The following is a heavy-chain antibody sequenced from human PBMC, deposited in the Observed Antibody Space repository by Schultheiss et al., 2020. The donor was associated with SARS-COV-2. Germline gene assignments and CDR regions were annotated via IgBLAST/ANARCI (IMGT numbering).Heavy chain of an antibody. D-gene: IGHD2-2*03. CDR3: TLDIVAVYYYYMDV. V-gene: IGHV3-23*01. J-gene: IGHJ6*03. Sequence: GESLKISCAASGFTFSSYGMHWVRQAPGKGLEWVSAISGSGGSTYYADSVKGRFTISRDNAKNSLYLQMNSLKTEDTAVYYCTLDIVAVYYYYMDVWGKGTTVTVSS. CDR2: ISGSGGST. CDR1: GFTFSSYG.